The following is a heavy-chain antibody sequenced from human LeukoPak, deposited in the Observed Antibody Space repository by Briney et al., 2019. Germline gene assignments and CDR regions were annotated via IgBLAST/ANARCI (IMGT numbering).Heavy chain of an antibody. V-gene: IGHV3-74*01. CDR2: ISGDGSTT. D-gene: IGHD2-21*01. CDR3: ARGASNLFIL. CDR1: GFTFSIYP. Sequence: GGSLRLSCAASGFTFSIYPMHWVRQAPGKGPEWVSRISGDGSTTHYADSVQGRFTISRDNAKSTVYLQMNSLRAEDTAVFYCARGASNLFILWGEGPMVPVSP. J-gene: IGHJ3*01.